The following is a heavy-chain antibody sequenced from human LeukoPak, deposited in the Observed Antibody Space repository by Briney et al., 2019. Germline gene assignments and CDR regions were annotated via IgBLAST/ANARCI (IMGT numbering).Heavy chain of an antibody. J-gene: IGHJ4*02. V-gene: IGHV5-51*01. CDR3: ARHLSSITSCPTY. CDR1: GYSFASYW. Sequence: TGESLKISCKGSGYSFASYWIAWVRQMPGKGLAWRGVIYPGTADFTYSPSFQGKVTISADKSVSTAYLHWSSLKASDTAIYYCARHLSSITSCPTYWGQGTLVTVSS. D-gene: IGHD2-2*01. CDR2: IYPGTADF.